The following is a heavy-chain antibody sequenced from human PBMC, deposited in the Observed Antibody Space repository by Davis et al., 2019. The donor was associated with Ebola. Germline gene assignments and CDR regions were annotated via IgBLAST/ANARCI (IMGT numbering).Heavy chain of an antibody. V-gene: IGHV4-39*02. Sequence: PGGSLRLSCTVSGVSFSMRNYFWDRLRPPTGQGLEWIGSHYYNGNTYHNPSLKSRVTISVATPTNHYSLNLGSVTAADTAVYSCDMGTPDTDRDFDHWGRGTLVTVSS. D-gene: IGHD3-9*01. CDR1: GVSFSMRNYF. J-gene: IGHJ4*02. CDR2: HYYNGNT. CDR3: DMGTPDTDRDFDH.